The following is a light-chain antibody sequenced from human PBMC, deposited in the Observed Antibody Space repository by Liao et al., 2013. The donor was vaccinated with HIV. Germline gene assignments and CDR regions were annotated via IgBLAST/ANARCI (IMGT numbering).Light chain of an antibody. CDR3: QLWDRSSAHPCV. J-gene: IGLJ1*01. CDR1: KLGDEY. CDR2: QDT. Sequence: SYELTQPPSVSVSPGQTASITCSGDKLGDEYASWYQQKPGQSPVLVIYQDTRRPSGISDRFSGSTSENTATLTISRAEAGDEADYYCQLWDRSSAHPCVFGPGTKVTVL. V-gene: IGLV3-1*01.